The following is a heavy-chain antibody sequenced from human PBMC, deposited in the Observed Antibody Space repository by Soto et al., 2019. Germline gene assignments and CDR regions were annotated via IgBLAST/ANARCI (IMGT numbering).Heavy chain of an antibody. V-gene: IGHV4-34*01. CDR3: ARAPPDIVVVPAANSQRYFDY. D-gene: IGHD2-2*01. CDR2: INHSGST. CDR1: GGSFSGYY. J-gene: IGHJ4*02. Sequence: SETLSLTCAVYGGSFSGYYWSWIRQPPGKGLEWIGEINHSGSTNYNPSLKSRVTISVDTSKNQFSLKLSSVTAADTAVYYCARAPPDIVVVPAANSQRYFDYWGQGTLVTVSS.